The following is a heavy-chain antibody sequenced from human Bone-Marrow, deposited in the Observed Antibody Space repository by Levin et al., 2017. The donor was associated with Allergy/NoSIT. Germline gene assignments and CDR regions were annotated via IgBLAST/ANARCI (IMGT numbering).Heavy chain of an antibody. CDR1: GFTFSSYA. CDR3: ARTDYDYVWGSLLPDPKTDAFDI. D-gene: IGHD3-16*01. J-gene: IGHJ3*02. Sequence: GESLKISCAASGFTFSSYAMHWVRQAPGKGLEWVAVISYDGSNKYYADSVKGRFTISRDNSKNTLYLQMNSLRAEDTAVYYCARTDYDYVWGSLLPDPKTDAFDIWGQGTMVTVSS. V-gene: IGHV3-30-3*01. CDR2: ISYDGSNK.